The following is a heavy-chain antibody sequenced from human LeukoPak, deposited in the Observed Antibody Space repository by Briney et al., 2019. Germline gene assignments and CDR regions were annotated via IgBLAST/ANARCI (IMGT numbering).Heavy chain of an antibody. D-gene: IGHD6-19*01. CDR2: INPNSGGT. V-gene: IGHV1-2*02. J-gene: IGHJ4*02. CDR3: ARELKDSSGWYWNY. CDR1: AYTFTGYY. Sequence: ASVKVSCKASAYTFTGYYMHWVRQAPGQGLEWMGWINPNSGGTNYAQKFQGRVTMTRDTSISTAYMELSRLRSDDTAVYYCARELKDSSGWYWNYWGQGTLVTVS.